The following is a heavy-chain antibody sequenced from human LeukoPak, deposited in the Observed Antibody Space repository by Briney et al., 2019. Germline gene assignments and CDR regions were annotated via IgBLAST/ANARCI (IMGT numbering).Heavy chain of an antibody. CDR3: ARRLRGSSWYLDY. D-gene: IGHD6-13*01. CDR1: GYRFTSYW. Sequence: GESLKISFKGSGYRFTSYWIGWVHPMPGKGLGWMGIIYPGDSDTRYSPSFQGQVTISADKSISTAYLQWSSLKASDTAMYYCARRLRGSSWYLDYWGQGTLVTVSS. J-gene: IGHJ4*02. CDR2: IYPGDSDT. V-gene: IGHV5-51*07.